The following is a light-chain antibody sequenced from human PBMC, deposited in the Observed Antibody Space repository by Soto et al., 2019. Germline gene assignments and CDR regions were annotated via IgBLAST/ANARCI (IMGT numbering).Light chain of an antibody. Sequence: EIVLTQSTGTLSLSPGERATLSCRASQSVSSSYLAWYQQKPGQAPRLLIHDASDRAPGIPGRFSGSGSGTDFTLTISRLEPEDFAVYYCQQYGSSGTFGQGTKVDIK. V-gene: IGKV3-20*01. CDR3: QQYGSSGT. CDR1: QSVSSSY. J-gene: IGKJ1*01. CDR2: DAS.